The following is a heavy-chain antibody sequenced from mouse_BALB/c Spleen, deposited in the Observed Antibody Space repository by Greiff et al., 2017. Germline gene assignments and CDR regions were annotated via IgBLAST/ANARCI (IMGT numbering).Heavy chain of an antibody. CDR2: IWSGGST. J-gene: IGHJ4*01. CDR3: ARKYYGSSYAYAMDY. CDR1: GFSLTSYG. V-gene: IGHV2-4-1*01. Sequence: VQLQESGPGLVQPSQSLSITCTVSGFSLTSYGVHWVRQSPGKGLEWLGVIWSGGSTDYNAAFISRLSISKDNSKSQVFFKMNSLQADDTAIYYCARKYYGSSYAYAMDYWGQGTSVTVSS. D-gene: IGHD1-1*01.